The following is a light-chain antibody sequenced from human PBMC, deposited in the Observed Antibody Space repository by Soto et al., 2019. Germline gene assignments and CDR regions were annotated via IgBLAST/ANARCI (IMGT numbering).Light chain of an antibody. J-gene: IGLJ2*01. V-gene: IGLV2-14*01. Sequence: QSALTQPASVSGSPGQSITIPCTGTNSDVGGYNYVSWYQQHPGKAPKLMIYDVTNRTSGVSNRFSGSKSGNTASLTISGLQAEDEADYYCSSYTSSSTLTFGGGTQLTVL. CDR1: NSDVGGYNY. CDR2: DVT. CDR3: SSYTSSSTLT.